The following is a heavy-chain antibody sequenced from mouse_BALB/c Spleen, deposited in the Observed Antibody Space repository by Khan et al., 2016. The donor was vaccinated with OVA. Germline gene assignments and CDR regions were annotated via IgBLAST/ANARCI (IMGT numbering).Heavy chain of an antibody. CDR1: GYTFTNYW. CDR3: ARWGGITLYGMDY. Sequence: QVQLQQPGAELVRPGASVKLSCKAAGYTFTNYWMNWIKQRPEQGLEWIGRIDPYDSETHYNQKFKDKAILTVDKSSRTASMQLSSLTSEDSAVYYSARWGGITLYGMDYWGQGTSVTVSS. D-gene: IGHD1-1*01. J-gene: IGHJ4*01. CDR2: IDPYDSET. V-gene: IGHV1-52*01.